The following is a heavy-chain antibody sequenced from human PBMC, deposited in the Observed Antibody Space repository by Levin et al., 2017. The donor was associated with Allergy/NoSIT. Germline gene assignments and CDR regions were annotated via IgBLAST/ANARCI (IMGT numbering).Heavy chain of an antibody. V-gene: IGHV4-61*09. J-gene: IGHJ6*03. CDR3: ARGPLDSVVEEGAEYSYYYMDV. CDR1: GGSISSGHYY. CDR2: FYTTGST. Sequence: SETLSLTCTVSGGSISSGHYYWSWIRQPAGKGLEWIGHFYTTGSTSYNPSLKSRVSISVDRSKNQFSLKLTSVTAADTAVYYCARGPLDSVVEEGAEYSYYYMDVWGKGTTVSVSS. D-gene: IGHD2-15*01.